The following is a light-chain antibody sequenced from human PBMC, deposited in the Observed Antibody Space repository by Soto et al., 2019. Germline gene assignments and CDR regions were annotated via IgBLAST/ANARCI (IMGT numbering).Light chain of an antibody. CDR2: IAS. J-gene: IGKJ1*01. V-gene: IGKV3-20*01. CDR1: QSVSKNY. Sequence: DIVLTQSPGTLSSSPGERATLTCRASQSVSKNYLAWYQQKPGQAPSLLFYIASIEATGIPDRFSGSGSGTDFTLTISSLEPEDFAVYYCQQYGTSPWTFGQGTKVKIK. CDR3: QQYGTSPWT.